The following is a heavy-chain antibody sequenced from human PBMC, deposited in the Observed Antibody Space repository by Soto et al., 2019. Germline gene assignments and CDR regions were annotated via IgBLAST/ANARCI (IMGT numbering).Heavy chain of an antibody. Sequence: GASLKVSCKASGYNFTRFAISWVRQAPGQWLEWMGWISAHNGDTNYVQKFQGRVTMTTDTSTRTTYMESRSLRYDDTAVYYCARLYIVGTAMLYGMDVWGQGTTVTVS. CDR2: ISAHNGDT. V-gene: IGHV1-18*01. CDR1: GYNFTRFA. D-gene: IGHD1-26*01. J-gene: IGHJ6*02. CDR3: ARLYIVGTAMLYGMDV.